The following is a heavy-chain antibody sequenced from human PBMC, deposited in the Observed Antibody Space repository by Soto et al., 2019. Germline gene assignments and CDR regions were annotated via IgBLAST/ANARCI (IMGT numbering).Heavy chain of an antibody. CDR1: GGSFSGYY. D-gene: IGHD2-8*02. CDR2: INHSGST. Sequence: QVQLQQWGAGLLKPSETLSLTCAVYGGSFSGYYWTWIRQPPGTGLEWIGEINHSGSTNYNPSLKHPVTISLDTSKNHFSLNLTSLTAPHPTVYYFPRHKITGLFDYWGQGTLVTVSS. CDR3: PRHKITGLFDY. J-gene: IGHJ4*02. V-gene: IGHV4-34*01.